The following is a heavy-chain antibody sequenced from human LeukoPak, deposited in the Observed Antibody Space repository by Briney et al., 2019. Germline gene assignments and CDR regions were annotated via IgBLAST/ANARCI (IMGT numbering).Heavy chain of an antibody. D-gene: IGHD3-22*01. V-gene: IGHV4-30-4*01. CDR2: IYYSGST. J-gene: IGHJ4*02. Sequence: PSETLSLTCTVSGGSISSGDYYWSWIRQSPGKGLEWIGYIYYSGSTYYNPSLKSRVTVSVDTSKNQFSLKLSSVTAADTAVYYCASSYYDSSGYPYWGQGTLVTVSS. CDR3: ASSYYDSSGYPY. CDR1: GGSISSGDYY.